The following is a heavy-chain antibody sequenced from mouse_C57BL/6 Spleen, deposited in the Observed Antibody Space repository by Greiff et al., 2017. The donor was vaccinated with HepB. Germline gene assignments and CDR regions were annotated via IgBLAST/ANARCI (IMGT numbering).Heavy chain of an antibody. D-gene: IGHD4-1*01. CDR2: FHPYNDDT. CDR1: GYTFTTYP. Sequence: VQGVESGAELVKPGASVKMSCKASGYTFTTYPIEWMKQNHGKSLEWIGNFHPYNDDTKYNEKFKGKATLTVEKSSSTVYLELSRLTSDDSAVYYCARRNFVGGQTGDYYAMDYWGQGTSVTVSS. CDR3: ARRNFVGGQTGDYYAMDY. J-gene: IGHJ4*01. V-gene: IGHV1-47*01.